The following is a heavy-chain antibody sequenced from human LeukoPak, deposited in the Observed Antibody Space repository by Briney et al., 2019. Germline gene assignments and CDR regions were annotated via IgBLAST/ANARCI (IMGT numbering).Heavy chain of an antibody. CDR2: ISYDGSNK. CDR1: GFTFSSYG. CDR3: ASFMIESVGGYFDY. J-gene: IGHJ4*02. Sequence: PGGSLRLSCEASGFTFSSYGMHWVRQAPGKGLEWVAVISYDGSNKYYADSVKGRFTISRDNSKNTLYLQMNSLRAEDTAVYYCASFMIESVGGYFDYWGQGTLVTVSS. D-gene: IGHD3-22*01. V-gene: IGHV3-30*04.